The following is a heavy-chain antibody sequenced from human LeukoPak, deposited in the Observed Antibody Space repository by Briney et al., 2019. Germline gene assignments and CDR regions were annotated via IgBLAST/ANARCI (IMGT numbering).Heavy chain of an antibody. CDR2: INPSGGST. Sequence: ASVKVSCKASGYTFTSYYMHWVRQAPGQGLEWMGIINPSGGSTSYAQKFQGRVTMTRDMSTSTVYMELSSLRSEDTAVYYCARDGDSGYDLGDYYYYYMDVWGKGTTVTVSS. J-gene: IGHJ6*03. V-gene: IGHV1-46*01. D-gene: IGHD5-12*01. CDR3: ARDGDSGYDLGDYYYYYMDV. CDR1: GYTFTSYY.